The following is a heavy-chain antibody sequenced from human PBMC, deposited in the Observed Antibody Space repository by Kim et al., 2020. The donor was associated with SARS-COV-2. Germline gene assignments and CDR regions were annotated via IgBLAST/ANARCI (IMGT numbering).Heavy chain of an antibody. D-gene: IGHD1-26*01. J-gene: IGHJ5*02. CDR3: ARGPGGP. V-gene: IGHV4-59*13. CDR2: IYYSGGT. Sequence: SETLSLTCTVSGGSISSYYWSWIRQPPGKGLEWIGYIYYSGGTNYNPSLKSRVTISVDTSKNQFSLKLSSVTAADTAVYYCARGPGGPWGQGTLVTVSS. CDR1: GGSISSYY.